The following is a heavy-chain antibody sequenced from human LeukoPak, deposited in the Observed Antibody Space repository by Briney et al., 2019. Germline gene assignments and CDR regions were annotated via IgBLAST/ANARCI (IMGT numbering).Heavy chain of an antibody. D-gene: IGHD3-10*02. J-gene: IGHJ6*04. CDR1: GFTFSNYA. V-gene: IGHV3-48*03. CDR2: ISSSGSTI. Sequence: LSGGSLRLSCAASGFTFSNYAVHWVRQAPGKGLEWVSYISSSGSTIYYADSVKGRFTISRDNAKNSLYLQMNSLRAEDTAVYYCAELGITMIGGVWGKGTTVTISS. CDR3: AELGITMIGGV.